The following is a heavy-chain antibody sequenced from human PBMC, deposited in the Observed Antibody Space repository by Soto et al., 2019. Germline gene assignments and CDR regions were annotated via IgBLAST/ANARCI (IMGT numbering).Heavy chain of an antibody. CDR3: ARERTGDPTFFDY. CDR1: GGSVSSRSYY. D-gene: IGHD1-1*01. CDR2: IYYSGTT. J-gene: IGHJ4*02. V-gene: IGHV4-61*01. Sequence: QVQLQESGPGLVKPSETLSLTCTVSGGSVSSRSYYWSWIRQPPGKGLEWIGYIYYSGTTDYNPSLKSRVTISVDTSKNQFSLKLSSVTAADTAVYYCARERTGDPTFFDYWGQGTLVTVSS.